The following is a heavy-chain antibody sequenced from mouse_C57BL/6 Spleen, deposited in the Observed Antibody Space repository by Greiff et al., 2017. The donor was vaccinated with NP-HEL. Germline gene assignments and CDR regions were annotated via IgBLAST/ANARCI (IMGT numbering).Heavy chain of an antibody. J-gene: IGHJ4*01. CDR3: ARDGYYPYAMDY. CDR2: ISSGGSTI. V-gene: IGHV5-17*01. D-gene: IGHD2-3*01. Sequence: EVQGVESGGGLVKPGGSLKLSCAASGFTFSDYGMHWVRQAPEKGLEWVAYISSGGSTIYYADTVKGRFTISRDNAKNTLFLQMTSLRSEDTAMYYCARDGYYPYAMDYWGQGTSVTVSS. CDR1: GFTFSDYG.